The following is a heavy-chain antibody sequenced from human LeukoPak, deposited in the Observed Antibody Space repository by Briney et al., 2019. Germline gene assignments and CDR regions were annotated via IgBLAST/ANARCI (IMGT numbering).Heavy chain of an antibody. Sequence: GRSLRFSCAASGFTFSSYAMHWVRQAPGKGLEWVAVISYDGSNKYYADSVKGRFTISRDNSKNTLYLQMNSLRAEDTAVYYCARGDSIDYWGQGTLVTVSS. CDR3: ARGDSIDY. J-gene: IGHJ4*02. CDR2: ISYDGSNK. V-gene: IGHV3-30-3*01. CDR1: GFTFSSYA.